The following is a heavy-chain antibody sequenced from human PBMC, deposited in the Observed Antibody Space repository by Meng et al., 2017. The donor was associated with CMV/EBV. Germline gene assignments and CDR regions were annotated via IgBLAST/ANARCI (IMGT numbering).Heavy chain of an antibody. CDR2: IYYSGST. CDR3: ARGGIAAAGLH. Sequence: QVQLTRSGPGLVKPSDTLPLTCTVSGGSISSSSYYWGWIRQTTGKGLEWIGSIYYSGSTYYNPSLKSRVTISVDTSKNQFSLKLSSATAADTAVYYCARGGIAAAGLHWGQGTLVTVSS. V-gene: IGHV4-39*07. J-gene: IGHJ4*02. D-gene: IGHD6-13*01. CDR1: GGSISSSSYY.